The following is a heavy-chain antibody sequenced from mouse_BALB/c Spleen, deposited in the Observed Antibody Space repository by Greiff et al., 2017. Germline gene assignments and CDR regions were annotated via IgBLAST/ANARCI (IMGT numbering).Heavy chain of an antibody. CDR1: GFNIKDYY. CDR3: NAEGY. Sequence: VHVKQSGAELVRPGASVKLSCTASGFNIKDYYMHWVKQRPEQGLEWIGWIDPENGDTEYAPKFQGKATMTADTSSNTAYLQLSSLTSEDTAVYYCNAEGYWGQGTTLTVSS. V-gene: IGHV14-4*02. J-gene: IGHJ2*01. CDR2: IDPENGDT.